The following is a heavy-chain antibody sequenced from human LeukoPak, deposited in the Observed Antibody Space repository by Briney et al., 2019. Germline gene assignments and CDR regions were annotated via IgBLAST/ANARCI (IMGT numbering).Heavy chain of an antibody. V-gene: IGHV4-38-2*02. CDR2: IYHSGST. J-gene: IGHJ4*02. CDR1: GYSISSGYY. CDR3: ARLGDYDYGDYEARY. D-gene: IGHD4-17*01. Sequence: SETLSLTCTVSGYSISSGYYWGWIRQPPGKGLEGIGSIYHSGSTYYNPSLKSRVTISVDTSKNQFSLKLSSVTAADTALYYCARLGDYDYGDYEARYWGQGTLVTVSS.